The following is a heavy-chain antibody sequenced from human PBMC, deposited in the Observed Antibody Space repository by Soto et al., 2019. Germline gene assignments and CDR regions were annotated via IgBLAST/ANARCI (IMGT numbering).Heavy chain of an antibody. CDR3: ARDPGRVTAAGLGDFDY. Sequence: QVQLVQSGAEVKKPGSSVKVSCKASGGTFSSYTISWVRQAPGQGLEWMGRIIPILGIANYAQKFQGRVTITADKSTSTAYMELRSLRSDDTAVYYCARDPGRVTAAGLGDFDYWGQGTLVTVSS. CDR2: IIPILGIA. V-gene: IGHV1-69*08. J-gene: IGHJ4*02. CDR1: GGTFSSYT. D-gene: IGHD6-13*01.